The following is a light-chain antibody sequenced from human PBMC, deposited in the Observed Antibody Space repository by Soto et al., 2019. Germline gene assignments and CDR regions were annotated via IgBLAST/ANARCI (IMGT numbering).Light chain of an antibody. J-gene: IGLJ1*01. Sequence: QSVLTQPPSASGTPGQRVTISCSGSSSNIGSNYVYWYQQLPGTAPKLLIYSNNQRPSGVPDRFSGSKSGTSASLAISGLRSEDEADYYCAAWDDSLSGHNYVFGNGTKVTVL. CDR3: AAWDDSLSGHNYV. CDR1: SSNIGSNY. V-gene: IGLV1-47*02. CDR2: SNN.